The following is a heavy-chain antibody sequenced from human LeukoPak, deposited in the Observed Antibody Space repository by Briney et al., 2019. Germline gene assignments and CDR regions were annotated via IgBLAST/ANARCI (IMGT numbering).Heavy chain of an antibody. CDR3: ARGTPGEGATIRDY. D-gene: IGHD5-12*01. V-gene: IGHV1-18*01. CDR2: ISAYNGNT. Sequence: ASVKVSCKVSGYTLTELSMHWVRQAPGKGLEWMGWISAYNGNTNYAQKLQGRVTMTTDTSTSTAYMELRSLRSDDTAVYYCARGTPGEGATIRDYWGQGTLVTVSS. J-gene: IGHJ4*02. CDR1: GYTLTELS.